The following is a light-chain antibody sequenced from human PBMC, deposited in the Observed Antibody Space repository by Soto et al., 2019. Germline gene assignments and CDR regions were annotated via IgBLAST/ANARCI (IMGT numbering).Light chain of an antibody. CDR3: QQYTNWPRT. V-gene: IGKV3-15*01. Sequence: EIVMTQSPATLSVSPGERATPSCRASQSVSSNLAWFQQKPGQAPRLLIYGTSTRATGIPARFSGSGSGTEFTLTINSLQSEDFAVYYCQQYTNWPRTFGQGTKVDIK. CDR2: GTS. J-gene: IGKJ1*01. CDR1: QSVSSN.